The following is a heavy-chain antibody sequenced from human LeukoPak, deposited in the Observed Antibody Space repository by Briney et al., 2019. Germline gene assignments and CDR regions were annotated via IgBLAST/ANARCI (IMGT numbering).Heavy chain of an antibody. CDR2: IDGGGGTT. CDR3: AKGADNSAPVGMLFDY. D-gene: IGHD5-24*01. V-gene: IGHV3-23*01. Sequence: GRSLRLSCAASGFTYSIYAMTWVRQAPGKGLEWVSTIDGGGGTTYYADSVKGRFTISRDNSKNTLYLQMSSLRVEDTAVYYCAKGADNSAPVGMLFDYWGQGTLGIVSS. J-gene: IGHJ4*02. CDR1: GFTYSIYA.